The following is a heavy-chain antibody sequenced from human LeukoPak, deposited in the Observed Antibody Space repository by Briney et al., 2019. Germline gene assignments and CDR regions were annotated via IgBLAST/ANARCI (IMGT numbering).Heavy chain of an antibody. CDR1: GGSISSGGYY. J-gene: IGHJ4*02. V-gene: IGHV4-31*03. CDR3: ARWDPGSWFDY. Sequence: SETLSLTCTVSGGSISSGGYYWSWIRQHPGKGLEWIGYIYYGGSTYYNPSLKSRVTISVDTSKNQFSLKLSSVTAADTAVYYCARWDPGSWFDYWGQGTLVTVSS. D-gene: IGHD6-13*01. CDR2: IYYGGST.